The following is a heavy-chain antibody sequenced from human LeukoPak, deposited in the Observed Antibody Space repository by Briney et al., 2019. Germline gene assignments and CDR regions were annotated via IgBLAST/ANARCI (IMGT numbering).Heavy chain of an antibody. Sequence: GGSLRLSCAASGFTFSSHWMSWVRQAPGKGLEWVATIKQDGSEKYYVDSVKGRFTISRDNAKNSLYLQMNSLRAEDTAVYYCARGLYDSSGTDYWGQGTLVTVSS. D-gene: IGHD3-22*01. CDR2: IKQDGSEK. CDR1: GFTFSSHW. V-gene: IGHV3-7*01. J-gene: IGHJ4*02. CDR3: ARGLYDSSGTDY.